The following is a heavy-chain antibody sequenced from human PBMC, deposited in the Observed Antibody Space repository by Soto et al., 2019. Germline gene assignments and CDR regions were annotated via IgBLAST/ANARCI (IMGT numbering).Heavy chain of an antibody. Sequence: QLHLVQSGAVVKKPGASVTVSCSASGYPVTAYYMHWVRQAPGRGLEWMGGINPATGAAKYTQTFRGRVTMTRDTSTGTVFMELGGLTSEDTAVFYWARGGGVGVAGSAAFDMWGQGTLVTVSS. J-gene: IGHJ3*02. CDR3: ARGGGVGVAGSAAFDM. D-gene: IGHD3-3*01. CDR2: INPATGAA. CDR1: GYPVTAYY. V-gene: IGHV1-2*02.